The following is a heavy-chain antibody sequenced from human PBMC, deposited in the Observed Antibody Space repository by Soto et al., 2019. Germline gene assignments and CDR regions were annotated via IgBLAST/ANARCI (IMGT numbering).Heavy chain of an antibody. V-gene: IGHV1-69*01. CDR3: ARDLEFRDGNISHLDY. Sequence: QVQLVQSGAEVKKPGSSVKVSCKASGGTFRSHVFNWVRQAPGQGFEGMGGIMPIIGTANYAQKFQGRVTISADESTSTAYMELSSLRSEDTAVYYCARDLEFRDGNISHLDYWGQGTLVTVSS. CDR2: IMPIIGTA. D-gene: IGHD3-10*01. J-gene: IGHJ4*02. CDR1: GGTFRSHV.